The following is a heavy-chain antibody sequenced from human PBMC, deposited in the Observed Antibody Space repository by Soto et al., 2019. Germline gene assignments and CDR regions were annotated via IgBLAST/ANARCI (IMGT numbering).Heavy chain of an antibody. Sequence: GGSLRLSCAASGFPFSSYAMSWVRPAPGKGLEWVSAISGSGGSTYYADSVKGRFTISRDNSKNTLYLQMNSLRAEDTAVYYCAKASGWFGEFDYWGQGTLVTVSS. CDR3: AKASGWFGEFDY. V-gene: IGHV3-23*01. D-gene: IGHD3-10*01. J-gene: IGHJ4*02. CDR2: ISGSGGST. CDR1: GFPFSSYA.